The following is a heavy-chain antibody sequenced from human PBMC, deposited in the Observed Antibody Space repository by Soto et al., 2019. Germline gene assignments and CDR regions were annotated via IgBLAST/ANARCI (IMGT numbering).Heavy chain of an antibody. Sequence: QVQLVESGGGVVQPGRSLRLSCAAAGFTFSSYGMHWVRPAPAKGLEWVAVISYDGSNKYYADSVKGRFTISRDNSKNTLYVQVNSGRAEDTAVYYCAKEWVYDSSGWSFDYWGQGTLVTASS. CDR3: AKEWVYDSSGWSFDY. CDR2: ISYDGSNK. CDR1: GFTFSSYG. D-gene: IGHD3-22*01. J-gene: IGHJ4*02. V-gene: IGHV3-30*18.